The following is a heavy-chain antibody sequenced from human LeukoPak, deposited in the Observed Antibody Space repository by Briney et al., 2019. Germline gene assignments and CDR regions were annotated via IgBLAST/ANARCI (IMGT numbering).Heavy chain of an antibody. V-gene: IGHV1-69*05. J-gene: IGHJ4*02. CDR3: ARGVRYYYDSSGYYYSYYFDY. D-gene: IGHD3-22*01. CDR2: IIPIFGTA. Sequence: SVKVSCKTSGGTFSSYAISWVRQAPGQGLEWMGGIIPIFGTANYAQKFQGRVTITTDESTSTAYMELSSLRSEDTAVYYCARGVRYYYDSSGYYYSYYFDYWGQGTLVTVSS. CDR1: GGTFSSYA.